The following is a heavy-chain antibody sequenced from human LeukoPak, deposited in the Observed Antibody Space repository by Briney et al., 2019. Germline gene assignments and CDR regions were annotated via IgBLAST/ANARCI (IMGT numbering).Heavy chain of an antibody. CDR2: INPNSGGT. CDR3: ARWGRYCSSTSCYHNWFDP. V-gene: IGHV1-2*02. J-gene: IGHJ5*02. Sequence: GASVKVSCKASGYTFTGYYMHWVRQAPGQGFEWMGWINPNSGGTNYAQKFQGRVTMTRDTSISTAYMELSRLRSDDTAVYYCARWGRYCSSTSCYHNWFDPWGQGTLVTVSS. D-gene: IGHD2-2*01. CDR1: GYTFTGYY.